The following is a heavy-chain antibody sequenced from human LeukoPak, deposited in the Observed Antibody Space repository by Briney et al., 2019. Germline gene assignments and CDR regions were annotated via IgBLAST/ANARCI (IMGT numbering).Heavy chain of an antibody. J-gene: IGHJ4*02. Sequence: PSEALSLTCTVSDGSITNYDWSWVRQPPGKGLEFIGHVHYSGTTNYNPSLRSRVTISIDTSKKHFFLKLKSVTAADTAVYYCATGYGDFRVEGRYFYSWGQGTLVTVSS. CDR3: ATGYGDFRVEGRYFYS. CDR2: VHYSGTT. D-gene: IGHD4-17*01. V-gene: IGHV4-59*01. CDR1: DGSITNYD.